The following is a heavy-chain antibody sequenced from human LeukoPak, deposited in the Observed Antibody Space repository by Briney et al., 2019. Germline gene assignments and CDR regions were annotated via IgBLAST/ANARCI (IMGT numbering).Heavy chain of an antibody. D-gene: IGHD6-13*01. Sequence: KASETLSLTCTVSGGSISSYYWSWIRQPPGKGLEWIGYIYYSGSTNYNPSLKSRVTISVDTSKNQFSLKLSSVTAADTAVYYCARGGRQQLATGNHYYYYYYMDVWGKGTTVTISS. J-gene: IGHJ6*03. CDR1: GGSISSYY. CDR2: IYYSGST. CDR3: ARGGRQQLATGNHYYYYYYMDV. V-gene: IGHV4-59*01.